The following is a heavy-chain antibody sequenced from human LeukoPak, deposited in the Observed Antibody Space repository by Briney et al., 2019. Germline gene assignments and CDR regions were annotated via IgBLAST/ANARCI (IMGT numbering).Heavy chain of an antibody. CDR1: GFTFDDYA. D-gene: IGHD2-15*01. CDR2: ISWNSGSI. CDR3: AKDPYSGGSCPDY. J-gene: IGHJ4*02. Sequence: PGGSLRLSCAASGFTFDDYAMHWVRQAPGKGLEWVSGISWNSGSIGYADSVKGRFTISRDNAKNSLYLQMNSLRAEDTALYYCAKDPYSGGSCPDYWGQGTLVTVSS. V-gene: IGHV3-9*01.